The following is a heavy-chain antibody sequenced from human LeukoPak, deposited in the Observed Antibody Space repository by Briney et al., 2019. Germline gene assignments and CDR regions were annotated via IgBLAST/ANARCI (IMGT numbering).Heavy chain of an antibody. D-gene: IGHD2-2*01. Sequence: SGGSLRLSCAASGFTFSGSAMHWVRQASGKGLEWVGRIRGKANSYATAYAASVKGRFTISRDDSKNTAYLEMNSLKTEDTAVYYCTSLADCSSTSCSDYWGQGTLVTVSS. CDR2: IRGKANSYAT. CDR1: GFTFSGSA. J-gene: IGHJ4*02. CDR3: TSLADCSSTSCSDY. V-gene: IGHV3-73*01.